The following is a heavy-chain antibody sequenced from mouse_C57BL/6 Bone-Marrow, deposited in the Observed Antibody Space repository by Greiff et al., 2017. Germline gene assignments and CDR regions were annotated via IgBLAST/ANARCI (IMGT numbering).Heavy chain of an antibody. Sequence: EVKLVESGAELVRPGASVKLSCTASGFNIKDDYIHWVKQRPEQGLEWIGWIDPEIGDTEYASKFQGKATIASDTSSNTAYLQLSRLTSEDTAVYYSSSFDGNYFDFWGQGTPLTVAS. D-gene: IGHD2-3*01. CDR2: IDPEIGDT. CDR3: SSFDGNYFDF. J-gene: IGHJ2*01. CDR1: GFNIKDDY. V-gene: IGHV14-4*01.